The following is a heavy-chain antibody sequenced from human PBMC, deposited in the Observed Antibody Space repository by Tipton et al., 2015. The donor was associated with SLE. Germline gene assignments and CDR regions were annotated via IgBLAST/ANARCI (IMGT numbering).Heavy chain of an antibody. CDR1: GGSISSYY. V-gene: IGHV4-59*01. J-gene: IGHJ3*02. Sequence: TLSLTCTVSGGSISSYYWSWIRQPPGKGLEWIGYIYYSGSTNYNPSLKSRVTISVDTSKNQFSLKLSSVTAADTAVYYCAGDFPISSWALDIWGQGTMVAVSS. CDR2: IYYSGST. D-gene: IGHD6-13*01. CDR3: AGDFPISSWALDI.